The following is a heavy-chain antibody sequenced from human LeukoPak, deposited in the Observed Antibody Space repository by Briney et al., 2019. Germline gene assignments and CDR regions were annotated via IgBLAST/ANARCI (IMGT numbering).Heavy chain of an antibody. J-gene: IGHJ3*02. CDR2: IIPIFGIA. D-gene: IGHD1-26*01. V-gene: IGHV1-69*13. CDR3: ARDDRGSNDAFDI. Sequence: ASVKVSCKASGGTFSSYASSWVRQAPGQGLEWMGGIIPIFGIANYAQKFQGRVTITADESTSTAYMELSSLRSEDTAVYYCARDDRGSNDAFDIWGQGTMVTVSS. CDR1: GGTFSSYA.